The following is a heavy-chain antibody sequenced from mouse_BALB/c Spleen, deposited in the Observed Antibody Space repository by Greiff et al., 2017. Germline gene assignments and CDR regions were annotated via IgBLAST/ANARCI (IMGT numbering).Heavy chain of an antibody. V-gene: IGHV2-9*02. CDR2: IWAGGST. J-gene: IGHJ4*01. Sequence: VQGVESGPGLVAPSQSLSITCTVSGFSLTSYGVHWVRQPPGKGLEWLGVIWAGGSTNYNSALMSRLSISKDNSKSQVFLKMNSLQTDDTAMYYCARDDGNHGSYAMDYWGQGTSVTVSS. CDR3: ARDDGNHGSYAMDY. CDR1: GFSLTSYG. D-gene: IGHD2-1*01.